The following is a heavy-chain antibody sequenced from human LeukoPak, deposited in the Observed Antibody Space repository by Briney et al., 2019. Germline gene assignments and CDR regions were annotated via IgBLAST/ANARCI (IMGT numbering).Heavy chain of an antibody. J-gene: IGHJ6*03. D-gene: IGHD3-22*01. CDR1: GGAIISYY. V-gene: IGHV4-4*07. CDR2: IYPTGNT. Sequence: SETLSLTCSVSGGAIISYYWSWIRQPAGKGPEWIGRIYPTGNTDYNPSLKTRVTMSTDLSKKQFSLRLRSVTAADTAVYYCARLKFYDSTGYSPGYYMDVWGKGTTVAVSS. CDR3: ARLKFYDSTGYSPGYYMDV.